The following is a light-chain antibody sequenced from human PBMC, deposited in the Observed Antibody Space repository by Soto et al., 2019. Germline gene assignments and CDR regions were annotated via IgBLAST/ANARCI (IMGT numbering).Light chain of an antibody. CDR2: DTS. CDR1: TGAITSGHY. J-gene: IGLJ2*01. CDR3: LLSYSGARRV. Sequence: QAVVTQEPSLTVAPGGTVTLTCASSTGAITSGHYPYWCQQKPGQAPTTLIYDTSNKPSWTRARCSGSLLGGKASLTLSGAEHEDEADYYCLLSYSGARRVFGGGTKLTVL. V-gene: IGLV7-46*01.